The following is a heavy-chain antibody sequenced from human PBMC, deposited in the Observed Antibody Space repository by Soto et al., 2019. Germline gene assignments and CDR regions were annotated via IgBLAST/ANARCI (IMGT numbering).Heavy chain of an antibody. D-gene: IGHD1-26*01. Sequence: PGGSLRLSCTGSGFPFDDFAINWVRQAPGKGXEXXXXXXXXXXXXXXXXXXXXKGRFTISRDTSNGIAYLQMNSLNIEDSAVYYCSGAESPDTAYFSLYWGQGTPVTVSS. CDR2: XXXXXXXXXX. CDR3: SGAESPDTAYFSLY. CDR1: GFPFDDFA. J-gene: IGHJ4*02. V-gene: IGHV3-49*04.